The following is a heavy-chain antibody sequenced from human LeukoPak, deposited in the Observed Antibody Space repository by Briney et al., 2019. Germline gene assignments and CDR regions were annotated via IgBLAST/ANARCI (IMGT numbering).Heavy chain of an antibody. V-gene: IGHV3-30*02. CDR3: AKERYSSSSLFAITPFDY. D-gene: IGHD6-13*01. Sequence: GGSLRLSCAASGFTFSSYGMHWVRQAPGKGLEWVAFIRYDGSNKYYADSVKGRFTISRGNSKNTLYLQMNSLRTEDTAVYYCAKERYSSSSLFAITPFDYWGQGTLVTVSS. J-gene: IGHJ4*02. CDR1: GFTFSSYG. CDR2: IRYDGSNK.